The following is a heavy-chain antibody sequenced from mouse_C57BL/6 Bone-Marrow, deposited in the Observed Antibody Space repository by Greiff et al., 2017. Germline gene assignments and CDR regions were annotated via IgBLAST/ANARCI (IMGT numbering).Heavy chain of an antibody. CDR3: AEGPLYAMDY. V-gene: IGHV1-50*01. D-gene: IGHD3-3*01. J-gene: IGHJ4*01. Sequence: VQLQQPGAELVKPGASVKLSCKASGYTFTSYWMQWVKQRPGQGLEWIGKIDPSDSYTNYNQKFKGKATLTVDTSSSTAYMQLSSLTSEDSAVYYCAEGPLYAMDYWGQGTSVTVSS. CDR1: GYTFTSYW. CDR2: IDPSDSYT.